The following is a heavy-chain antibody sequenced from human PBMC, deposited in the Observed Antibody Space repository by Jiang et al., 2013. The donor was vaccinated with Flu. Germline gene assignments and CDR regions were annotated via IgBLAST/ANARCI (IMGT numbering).Heavy chain of an antibody. CDR3: ARSFAALGHYFDY. CDR2: IIPMLGIA. Sequence: FSSYSINWVRQAPGQGLEWMGWIIPMLGIANYAQKFQGRVTITADKSTNTAYMDLSSLRSEDTAVYYCARSFAALGHYFDYWGPREPWSPSPQ. CDR1: FSSYS. J-gene: IGHJ4*02. D-gene: IGHD6-13*01. V-gene: IGHV1-69*02.